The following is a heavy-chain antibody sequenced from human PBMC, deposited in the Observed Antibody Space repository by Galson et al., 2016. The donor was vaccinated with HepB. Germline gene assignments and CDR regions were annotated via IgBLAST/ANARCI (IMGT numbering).Heavy chain of an antibody. V-gene: IGHV1-18*01. CDR2: ISGYNGNT. CDR3: ARDDGRNRCCTSGECYTNWFDS. J-gene: IGHJ5*01. Sequence: SVKVSCKASGYTFTRHGINWLRQAPGQGLEWMGWISGYNGNTNYAQKVRGRVTMTTDTSTNTIYMELRSLTADAPAVYYCARDDGRNRCCTSGECYTNWFDSWGQGTLVTVSS. CDR1: GYTFTRHG. D-gene: IGHD2-8*01.